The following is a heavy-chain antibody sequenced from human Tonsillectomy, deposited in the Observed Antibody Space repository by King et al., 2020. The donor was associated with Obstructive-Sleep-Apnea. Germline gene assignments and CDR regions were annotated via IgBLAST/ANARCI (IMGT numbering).Heavy chain of an antibody. CDR1: GFTFDGFT. CDR3: VRSPFDS. D-gene: IGHD1-14*01. V-gene: IGHV3-43*01. J-gene: IGHJ4*02. Sequence: VQLVESGGVVVQPGGSLRLSCAASGFTFDGFTMHWVRQAPGKGLECVSLIRWDGTITDYADSVKGRFTISRDNNKNSLYLHMNSLKTEDTALYFCVRSPFDSWGQGTLVTVSS. CDR2: IRWDGTIT.